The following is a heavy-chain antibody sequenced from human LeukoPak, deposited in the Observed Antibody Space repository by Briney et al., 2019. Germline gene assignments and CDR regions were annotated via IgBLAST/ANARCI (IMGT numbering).Heavy chain of an antibody. CDR3: ARGRRNIVVVVAATRFDY. CDR2: INHSGST. D-gene: IGHD2-15*01. J-gene: IGHJ4*02. CDR1: GGSFSGYY. Sequence: SETLSLTCAVYGGSFSGYYWSWIRQPPGKGLEWIGEINHSGSTNYNPSLKSRVTISVDTSKNQFSLKLSSVTAADTAVYYCARGRRNIVVVVAATRFDYWGQGTLVTVSS. V-gene: IGHV4-34*01.